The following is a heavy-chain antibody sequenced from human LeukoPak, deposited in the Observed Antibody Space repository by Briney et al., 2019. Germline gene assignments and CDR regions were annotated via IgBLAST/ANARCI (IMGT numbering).Heavy chain of an antibody. J-gene: IGHJ4*02. CDR1: GFTFRSYG. CDR2: VWHDGNNK. CDR3: ARSTAMASFDY. Sequence: PGRSLRLSCAASGFTFRSYGMHWVRQAPGKGLEWVAIVWHDGNNKYYADSVKGRFTVSRDNSKDTVSLQLNSLRAEDTAVYYCARSTAMASFDYWGQGTLVTVSS. V-gene: IGHV3-33*01. D-gene: IGHD5-18*01.